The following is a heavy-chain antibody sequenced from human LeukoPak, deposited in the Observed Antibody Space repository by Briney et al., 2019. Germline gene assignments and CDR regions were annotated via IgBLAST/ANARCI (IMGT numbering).Heavy chain of an antibody. J-gene: IGHJ4*02. V-gene: IGHV3-43*01. D-gene: IGHD5-12*01. CDR2: ISWDGGST. CDR3: AKDLRYATDY. Sequence: GGSLRLSCAASGFTFDDYTMHWVRQAPGKGLEWVSLISWDGGSTYYADSVKGRFTISRDNSKNTLYLQMNSLRGEDTALYYCAKDLRYATDYWGQGTLVTVSS. CDR1: GFTFDDYT.